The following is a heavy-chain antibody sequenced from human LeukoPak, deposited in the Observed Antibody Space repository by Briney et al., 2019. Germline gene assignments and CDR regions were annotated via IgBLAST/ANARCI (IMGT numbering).Heavy chain of an antibody. V-gene: IGHV1-8*02. CDR3: ARGVLPRLAAADKLFLVL. D-gene: IGHD6-13*01. CDR1: GYTFSSHD. CDR2: INAKNGRS. Sequence: ASVRVSCKASGYTFSSHDITWVRQAPGQGLEWMGWINAKNGRSNSAQDFQGRVTLSIDRSITTAYMDLSSLTSKDTAMYYCARGVLPRLAAADKLFLVLWGRSTLVTVSS. J-gene: IGHJ2*01.